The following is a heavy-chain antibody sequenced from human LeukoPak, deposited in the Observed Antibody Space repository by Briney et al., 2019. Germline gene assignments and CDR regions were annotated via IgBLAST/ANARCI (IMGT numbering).Heavy chain of an antibody. J-gene: IGHJ4*02. D-gene: IGHD6-6*01. CDR3: AKDWLAARPGYYFDY. CDR1: GFTFSSYG. Sequence: GRSLRLSCAASGFTFSSYGMHWVRQAPGKGLEWVAVISYDGSNKYYADSVKGRFTISRDNSKNTLYLQMNSLRAEDTAVYYCAKDWLAARPGYYFDYWGQGTLVTVSS. V-gene: IGHV3-30*18. CDR2: ISYDGSNK.